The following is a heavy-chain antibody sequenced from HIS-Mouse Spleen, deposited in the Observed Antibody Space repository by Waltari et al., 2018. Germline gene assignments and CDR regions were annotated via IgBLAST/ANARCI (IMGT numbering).Heavy chain of an antibody. CDR1: GGSISSYY. CDR2: IYTSGRP. J-gene: IGHJ3*02. D-gene: IGHD3-3*01. V-gene: IGHV4-4*07. CDR3: ARDFHDFWSGYYGGDKKHDAFDI. Sequence: QVQLQESGPGLVKPSETLSLTCTVSGGSISSYYWSWIRQPAGKGLEWIGRIYTSGRPNSTPPLRSRVTMSVDTSKNQFSLKLSSLTAAETAVYYCARDFHDFWSGYYGGDKKHDAFDIWGQGTMVTVSS.